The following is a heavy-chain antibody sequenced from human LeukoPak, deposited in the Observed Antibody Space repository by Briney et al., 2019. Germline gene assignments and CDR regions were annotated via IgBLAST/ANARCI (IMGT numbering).Heavy chain of an antibody. CDR2: FSYSGST. J-gene: IGHJ4*02. V-gene: IGHV4-59*08. D-gene: IGHD5/OR15-5a*01. CDR3: ACLSVSYNNYFDY. Sequence: MTSETLSLTCTLSGASIDTYYWTWIRQPPGKGLEWIGDFSYSGSTSYSPSLKSRVTISVDTSKNQISLKLTSATAADTAFYYCACLSVSYNNYFDYWGQGILVTVSS. CDR1: GASIDTYY.